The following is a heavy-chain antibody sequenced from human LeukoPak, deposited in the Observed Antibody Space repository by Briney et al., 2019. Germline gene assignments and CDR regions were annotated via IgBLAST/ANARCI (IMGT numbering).Heavy chain of an antibody. CDR2: INPNSGGT. V-gene: IGHV1-2*04. CDR1: GYTFTGYY. CDR3: ARSHYDILTGRHFDY. J-gene: IGHJ4*02. Sequence: ASVTVSCKASGYTFTGYYMHWVRQAPGQGLEWMGWINPNSGGTNYAQKFQGWVTMTRDTSISTAYMELSRLRSDDTAVYYCARSHYDILTGRHFDYWGQGTLVTVSS. D-gene: IGHD3-9*01.